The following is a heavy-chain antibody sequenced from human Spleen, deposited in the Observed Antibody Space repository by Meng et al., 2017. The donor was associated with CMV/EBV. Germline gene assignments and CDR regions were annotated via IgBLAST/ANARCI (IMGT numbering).Heavy chain of an antibody. CDR2: IYSGGGST. D-gene: IGHD3-10*01. J-gene: IGHJ6*02. CDR3: AKSYGSGSYYNSQYGMDV. Sequence: GESLKISCAASGFTFSNYAMNWVRQAPGKGLEWLSVIYSGGGSTYYADSVKGRFTISRDDSKKTLNLQMNSLRVEDTAKYYCAKSYGSGSYYNSQYGMDVWGQGTTVTVSS. V-gene: IGHV3-23*03. CDR1: GFTFSNYA.